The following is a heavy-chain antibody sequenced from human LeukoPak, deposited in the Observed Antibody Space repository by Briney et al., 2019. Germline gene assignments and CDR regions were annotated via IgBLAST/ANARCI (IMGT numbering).Heavy chain of an antibody. CDR2: INPKRGNK. J-gene: IGHJ6*02. Sequence: GASVKVSCKASGYTFTSYDINWVRQAPGQGLEWMGWINPKRGNKGYAQKFQGRVTMTRNTSISTAYMELSSLRSEDTAVYYCERGLRFLEWFPRAVPDWGWGMDVWGQGTTVTVSS. CDR3: ERGLRFLEWFPRAVPDWGWGMDV. CDR1: GYTFTSYD. V-gene: IGHV1-8*01. D-gene: IGHD3-3*01.